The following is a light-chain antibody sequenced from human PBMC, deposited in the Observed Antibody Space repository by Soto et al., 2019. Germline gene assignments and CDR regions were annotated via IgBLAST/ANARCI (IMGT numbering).Light chain of an antibody. CDR1: QSIGKH. Sequence: DIQMTQSPSVLSASVGDRVTITCRASQSIGKHLDWYQQKPGKAPKLLIYDASTLQGGVPSRFSGSGSGTEFTLTISSLQPDDFATYYCQQYNSYRTFGQGTKVDIK. CDR3: QQYNSYRT. J-gene: IGKJ1*01. V-gene: IGKV1-5*01. CDR2: DAS.